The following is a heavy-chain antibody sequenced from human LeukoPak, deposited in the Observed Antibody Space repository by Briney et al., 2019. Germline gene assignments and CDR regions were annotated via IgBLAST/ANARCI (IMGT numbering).Heavy chain of an antibody. CDR1: GGSISTYD. CDR3: ARRLESYYGMDV. V-gene: IGHV4-59*01. D-gene: IGHD5-24*01. J-gene: IGHJ6*02. CDR2: IYYSGRT. Sequence: SETLSLTCTVSGGSISTYDWSWIRQPPGKGLEWIGYIYYSGRTNYNPSLRSRVTISVDTSRNQSSLKLTSVTAADTAVYYCARRLESYYGMDVWGLGTTVTVSS.